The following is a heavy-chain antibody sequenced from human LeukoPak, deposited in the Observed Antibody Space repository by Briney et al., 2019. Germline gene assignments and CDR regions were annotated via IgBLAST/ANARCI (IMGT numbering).Heavy chain of an antibody. Sequence: GGSLRLSCAASGFTFSSYGMSWVRQAPGKGLEWVSAISGSGGSTYYADSVKGRFTISRDNSKNTLYLQMNSLRAEDTAVYYCASNRYSSGWYLVAFDIWGQGTMVTVSS. J-gene: IGHJ3*02. V-gene: IGHV3-23*01. CDR3: ASNRYSSGWYLVAFDI. D-gene: IGHD6-19*01. CDR2: ISGSGGST. CDR1: GFTFSSYG.